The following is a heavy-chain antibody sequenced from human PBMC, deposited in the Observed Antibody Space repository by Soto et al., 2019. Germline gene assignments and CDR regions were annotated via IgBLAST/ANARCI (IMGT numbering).Heavy chain of an antibody. V-gene: IGHV1-18*01. CDR1: GYTFTRYA. D-gene: IGHD1-20*01. Sequence: ASVKVSCKASGYTFTRYAMHWVRQAPGQRLEWMGWISAYNGNTNYAQKLQGRVTMTTDTSTSTAYMELRSLRSDDTAVYYCARHNWNDAAFDIWGQGTMVTVSS. CDR3: ARHNWNDAAFDI. J-gene: IGHJ3*02. CDR2: ISAYNGNT.